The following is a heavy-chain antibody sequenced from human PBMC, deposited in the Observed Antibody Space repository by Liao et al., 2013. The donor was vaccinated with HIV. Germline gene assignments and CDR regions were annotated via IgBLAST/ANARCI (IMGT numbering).Heavy chain of an antibody. Sequence: QVQLQQWGAGLLKPSETLSLTCAVSGGSFSGYYWSWIRQPPGKGLEWIGEISHSGSTNYNPSLKSRVTISVDTSKNQFSLKLSSVTAADTAVYYCASVAPYCTGAVCFWVYFDYWGQGTLVTVSS. V-gene: IGHV4-34*01. J-gene: IGHJ4*02. CDR2: ISHSGST. CDR3: ASVAPYCTGAVCFWVYFDY. D-gene: IGHD2-8*02. CDR1: GGSFSGYY.